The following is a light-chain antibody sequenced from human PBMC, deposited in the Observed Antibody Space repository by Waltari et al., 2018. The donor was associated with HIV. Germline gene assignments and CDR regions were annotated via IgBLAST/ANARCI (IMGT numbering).Light chain of an antibody. Sequence: QSVLTQPPSVSGAPGQRVTISCPGGSSNIGAGSDVHWYQHLPGTAPKLLIHNNSNRPSGVPNLFSGSRTGTSASLDITGLQAEDEADYYCQSYDTRRSAWVFGGGTKLTVL. CDR2: NNS. J-gene: IGLJ3*02. CDR3: QSYDTRRSAWV. V-gene: IGLV1-40*01. CDR1: SSNIGAGSD.